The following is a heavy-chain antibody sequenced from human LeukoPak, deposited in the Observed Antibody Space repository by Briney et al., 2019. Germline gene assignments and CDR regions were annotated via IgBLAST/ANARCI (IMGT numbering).Heavy chain of an antibody. CDR2: ISAYNGNT. CDR1: GYTFTSYG. CDR3: ARDLRPYYYDSSGYYLLY. V-gene: IGHV1-18*01. Sequence: GASVKVSCKASGYTFTSYGISWVRQAPGQGLEWMGWISAYNGNTNYAQKLQGRVTMTTDTSTSTAYMELRSLRSDDTAVYYCARDLRPYYYDSSGYYLLYWGQGTLVTVSS. D-gene: IGHD3-22*01. J-gene: IGHJ4*02.